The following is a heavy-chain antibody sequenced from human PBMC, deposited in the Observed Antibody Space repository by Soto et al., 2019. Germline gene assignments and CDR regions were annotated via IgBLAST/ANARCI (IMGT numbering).Heavy chain of an antibody. J-gene: IGHJ4*02. V-gene: IGHV3-23*01. CDR3: VRWNGFGDF. Sequence: EVRLLESGGGLVQPGGSLRLSCVVSGFTFPNHGVTWVRQVPGKGLEWVCGFSGGSGTTHYADRVRGRFTISRDDPRQKVYLQMNSLGADDTAVYYCVRWNGFGDFWGQGTLVTVSS. CDR2: FSGGSGTT. D-gene: IGHD1-1*01. CDR1: GFTFPNHG.